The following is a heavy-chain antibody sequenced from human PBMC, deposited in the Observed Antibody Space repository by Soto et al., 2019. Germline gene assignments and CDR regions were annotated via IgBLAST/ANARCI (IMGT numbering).Heavy chain of an antibody. Sequence: ASVKVSCKASGYTFITYGISWVRQAPGQGLEWMGWISSYNGNTNYAQKLQGRVTMTTDTSTTTAYMELSSLRSEDTAVYYCARDIGGLDYWGQGTLVTVSS. J-gene: IGHJ4*02. CDR3: ARDIGGLDY. CDR1: GYTFITYG. CDR2: ISSYNGNT. D-gene: IGHD2-15*01. V-gene: IGHV1-18*01.